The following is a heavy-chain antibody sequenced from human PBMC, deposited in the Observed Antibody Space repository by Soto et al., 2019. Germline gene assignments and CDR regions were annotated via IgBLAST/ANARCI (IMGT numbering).Heavy chain of an antibody. D-gene: IGHD1-1*01. CDR2: IAYDGRNK. CDR1: GFTFSSYA. J-gene: IGHJ4*02. V-gene: IGHV3-30*04. CDR3: ARELERVFDY. Sequence: GGSLRLSCAASGFTFSSYAMHWVRQAPGKGLEWVAVIAYDGRNKYYADSVKGRFTISRDNSKNTLYLQMNSLRIEDAAVYYCARELERVFDYWGQGTLVTVSS.